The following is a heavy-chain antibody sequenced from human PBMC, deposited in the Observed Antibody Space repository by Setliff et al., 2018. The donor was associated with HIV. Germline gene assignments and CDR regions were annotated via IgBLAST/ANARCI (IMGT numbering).Heavy chain of an antibody. V-gene: IGHV1-18*01. CDR3: ARDGMVRGVRRKLDY. CDR1: HYTLIKYG. CDR2: TNPENTHT. J-gene: IGHJ4*02. D-gene: IGHD3-10*01. Sequence: ASVKVSCKASHYTLIKYGVTWVRQAPGQGLEWVGWTNPENTHTEYAQKLQGRVTMTTDTSTSTAYMDLRSLGSDDTAVYYCARDGMVRGVRRKLDYWGRGTLVTVSS.